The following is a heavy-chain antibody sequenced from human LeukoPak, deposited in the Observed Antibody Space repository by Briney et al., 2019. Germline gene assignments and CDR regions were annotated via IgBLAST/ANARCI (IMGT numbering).Heavy chain of an antibody. CDR2: NNSDGSST. J-gene: IGHJ4*02. D-gene: IGHD3-22*01. CDR3: AREKGDYYDSSSFDQ. V-gene: IGHV3-74*01. Sequence: PGGSLRLSCAASGFTFSSYWMHWVRQAPGKGLVWVSRNNSDGSSTSYADSVKGRFTISRDNAKNTLYLQMNSLRAEDTAVYYCAREKGDYYDSSSFDQWGQGTLVTVSS. CDR1: GFTFSSYW.